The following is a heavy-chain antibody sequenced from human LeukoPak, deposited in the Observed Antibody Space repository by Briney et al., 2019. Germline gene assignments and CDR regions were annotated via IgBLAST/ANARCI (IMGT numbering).Heavy chain of an antibody. CDR1: GYSFTKYG. CDR2: ISAYTRNT. V-gene: IGHV1-18*01. Sequence: GASVKVSCKASGYSFTKYGISWVRQAPGQGLEWMGWISAYTRNTDHAQTFQGRVTMTTDTSATTAYMELRSLRSDDTAVYYCARDSGYQSDAFDFWGRGTMVIVSS. J-gene: IGHJ3*01. CDR3: ARDSGYQSDAFDF. D-gene: IGHD2-2*01.